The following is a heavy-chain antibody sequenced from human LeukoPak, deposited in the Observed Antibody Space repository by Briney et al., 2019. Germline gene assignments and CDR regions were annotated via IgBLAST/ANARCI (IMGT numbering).Heavy chain of an antibody. V-gene: IGHV3-30*18. Sequence: PGGSLRLSCAASGFTFSSYGMHWVRQAPGKGLEWVAVISYDGSNKYYADSVKGRFTISRDNSKNTLYLQMNSLRAEDTAVYYCAKDGAYGDYDGHFDYWGQGTLVTVSS. D-gene: IGHD4-17*01. CDR3: AKDGAYGDYDGHFDY. CDR2: ISYDGSNK. CDR1: GFTFSSYG. J-gene: IGHJ4*02.